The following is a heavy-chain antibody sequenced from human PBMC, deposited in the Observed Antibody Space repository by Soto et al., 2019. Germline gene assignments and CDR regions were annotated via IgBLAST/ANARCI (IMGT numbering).Heavy chain of an antibody. CDR2: ISHSGTS. V-gene: IGHV4-4*02. CDR3: ARVVLTITRGAFDA. J-gene: IGHJ3*01. Sequence: QVQLQESGPGLVKPSGTLSLTCAVSGGSISSSHWWTWVRQSPGKGLEYIGEISHSGTSNSNPSLKSRVTLSVDNYKNHISLTLTSVTAAATAVYYCARVVLTITRGAFDAWGQGTLVIVSS. D-gene: IGHD3-9*01. CDR1: GGSISSSHW.